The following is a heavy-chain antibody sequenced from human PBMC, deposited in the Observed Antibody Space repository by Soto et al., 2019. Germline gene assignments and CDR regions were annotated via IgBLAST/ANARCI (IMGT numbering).Heavy chain of an antibody. Sequence: QVQLLESGPGLVKPSQTLSLTCSVSGDSISTVDYFWAWVRQPPGQALEYIGNIYKSATTYYNPSFESRVAIPLDTSKSQFSLNVTSLTAADTAVYFCARGRYCLTGRCFPNWFDSWGQGTLVTVSS. V-gene: IGHV4-30-4*01. D-gene: IGHD2-15*01. CDR2: IYKSATT. CDR1: GDSISTVDYF. CDR3: ARGRYCLTGRCFPNWFDS. J-gene: IGHJ5*01.